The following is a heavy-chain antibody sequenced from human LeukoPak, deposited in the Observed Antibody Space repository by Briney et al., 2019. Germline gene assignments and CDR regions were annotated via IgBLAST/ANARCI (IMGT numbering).Heavy chain of an antibody. Sequence: SVKVSFKASGYTLTIYGINWMRQAPGQGREWMGWISTQSGNTNYAQKVQGRLTLTTDRSTNTAYMELRSLRSDDTAVYYCARGAYGDKWGQGTMVTVSS. CDR2: ISTQSGNT. D-gene: IGHD4-17*01. CDR1: GYTLTIYG. V-gene: IGHV1-18*01. J-gene: IGHJ4*02. CDR3: ARGAYGDK.